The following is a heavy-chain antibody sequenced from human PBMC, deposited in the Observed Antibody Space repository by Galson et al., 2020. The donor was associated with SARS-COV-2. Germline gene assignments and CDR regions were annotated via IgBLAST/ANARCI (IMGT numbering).Heavy chain of an antibody. Sequence: GESLKISCTASGFTFSGSAIHWVRQASGKGLEWVGRIRSRSNNYATAYAASVEGRFTISRDDSKNTAYLQMNSLKTEDTAVYYCTSGSDTNFLGFDPWGQGTLVTFSS. D-gene: IGHD3-10*01. CDR1: GFTFSGSA. V-gene: IGHV3-73*01. J-gene: IGHJ5*02. CDR2: IRSRSNNYAT. CDR3: TSGSDTNFLGFDP.